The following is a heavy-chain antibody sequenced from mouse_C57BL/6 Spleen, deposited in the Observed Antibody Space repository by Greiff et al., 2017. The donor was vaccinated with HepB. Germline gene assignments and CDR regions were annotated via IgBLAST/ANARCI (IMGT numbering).Heavy chain of an antibody. CDR2: ISSGGSYT. CDR1: GFTFSSYG. J-gene: IGHJ4*01. D-gene: IGHD1-1*01. V-gene: IGHV5-6*01. Sequence: EVQLQESGGDLVKPGGSLKLSCAASGFTFSSYGMSWVRQTPDKRLEWVATISSGGSYTYYPDSVKGRFTISRDNAKNTLYLQMSSLKSEDTAMYYCARLSTTVVATDAMDYWGQGTSVTVSS. CDR3: ARLSTTVVATDAMDY.